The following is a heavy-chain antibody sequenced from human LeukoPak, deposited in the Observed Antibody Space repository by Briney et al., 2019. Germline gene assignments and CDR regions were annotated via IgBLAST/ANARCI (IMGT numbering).Heavy chain of an antibody. Sequence: GGSLRLSCAASGFTFDDYAMHWVRQAPGKGLEWVAFIWSDGSNKYYADSVKGRFTISRDNSKNTLYLQMNSLRAEDTAVYYCARSLSSRGLIIPKTSRYFDYWGQGTLVTVSS. J-gene: IGHJ4*02. CDR3: ARSLSSRGLIIPKTSRYFDY. CDR2: IWSDGSNK. V-gene: IGHV3-30*04. D-gene: IGHD3-10*01. CDR1: GFTFDDYA.